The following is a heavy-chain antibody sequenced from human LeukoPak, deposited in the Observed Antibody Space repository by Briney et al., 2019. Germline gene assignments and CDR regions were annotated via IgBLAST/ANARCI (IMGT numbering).Heavy chain of an antibody. D-gene: IGHD3-22*01. V-gene: IGHV3-20*04. CDR1: GFTVEDYG. Sequence: PGGSLRLSCAASGFTVEDYGMSWVRHPPGKGREWVSAINWNGGTTAYPSSVKGRFTISRDNAKNSLYLQMYRLRAEDTALHYCARGYYDSSGYSPFDYWGQGTLVTVPS. J-gene: IGHJ4*02. CDR2: INWNGGTT. CDR3: ARGYYDSSGYSPFDY.